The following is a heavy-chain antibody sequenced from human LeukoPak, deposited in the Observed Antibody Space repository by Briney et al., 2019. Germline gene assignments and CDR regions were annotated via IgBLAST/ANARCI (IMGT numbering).Heavy chain of an antibody. Sequence: GGSLRLSCLASGLSFSHYDWNWVRQSPGKGLEWVSYIGSSGRTTYTADSVKGRFIISRDNAKNSLYLQMNSLRVEDTAIYYCASLLSGYSFGPFDNWGQGALVTVSS. CDR1: GLSFSHYD. CDR3: ASLLSGYSFGPFDN. CDR2: IGSSGRTT. J-gene: IGHJ4*02. D-gene: IGHD5-18*01. V-gene: IGHV3-48*03.